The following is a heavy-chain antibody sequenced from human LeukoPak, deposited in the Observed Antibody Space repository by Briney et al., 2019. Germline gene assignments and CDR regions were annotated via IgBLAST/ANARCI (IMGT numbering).Heavy chain of an antibody. J-gene: IGHJ3*02. Sequence: ASVKVSCKASGYTFTGNYMHWVRQAPGQGLEWMGWINPRSGGTNYAQKFQGRVTMTRDTSITTAYMELSRLRSDDTAVYCCVKVHYDFWSAFHIWGQGTMVTVSS. V-gene: IGHV1-2*02. D-gene: IGHD3-3*01. CDR1: GYTFTGNY. CDR3: VKVHYDFWSAFHI. CDR2: INPRSGGT.